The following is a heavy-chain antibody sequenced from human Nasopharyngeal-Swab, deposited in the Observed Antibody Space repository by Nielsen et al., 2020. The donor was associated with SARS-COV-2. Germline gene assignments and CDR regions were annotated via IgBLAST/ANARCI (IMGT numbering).Heavy chain of an antibody. D-gene: IGHD1/OR15-1a*01. CDR2: IYSGGSST. CDR3: AKDEQAI. J-gene: IGHJ4*02. Sequence: GASLKISCAASGFTFSSYAMSWVRQAPGKGLEWVSVIYSGGSSTYYADSVKGRFTISRDNSKNTLYLQMNSLRAEDTAVYYCAKDEQAIWGQGTLVTVSS. CDR1: GFTFSSYA. V-gene: IGHV3-23*03.